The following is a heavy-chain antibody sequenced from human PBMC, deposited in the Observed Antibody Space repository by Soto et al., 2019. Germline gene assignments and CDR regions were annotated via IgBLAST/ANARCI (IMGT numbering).Heavy chain of an antibody. V-gene: IGHV1-2*04. Sequence: GASVKVSCKASGYTFTNNDVSWVRQAPGQGLEWMGWINPNSGGTNYAQKFQGWVTMTRDTSISTAYMELSRLRSDDTAVYYCARAAGFGVVIMNYWGQGTLVTVSS. CDR1: GYTFTNND. D-gene: IGHD3-3*01. CDR3: ARAAGFGVVIMNY. J-gene: IGHJ4*02. CDR2: INPNSGGT.